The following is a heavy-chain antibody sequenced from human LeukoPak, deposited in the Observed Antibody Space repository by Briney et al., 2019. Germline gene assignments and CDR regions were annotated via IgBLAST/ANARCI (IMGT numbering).Heavy chain of an antibody. Sequence: SVKVSCKASGGTFSSYAISWVRQAPGQGLEWMGGIIPIFGTANYAQKLQGRVTMTTDTSTSTAYMELRSLRSDDTAVYYCARGPSYYGDYWGQGTLVTVSS. CDR2: IIPIFGTA. CDR3: ARGPSYYGDY. D-gene: IGHD3-10*01. J-gene: IGHJ4*02. V-gene: IGHV1-69*05. CDR1: GGTFSSYA.